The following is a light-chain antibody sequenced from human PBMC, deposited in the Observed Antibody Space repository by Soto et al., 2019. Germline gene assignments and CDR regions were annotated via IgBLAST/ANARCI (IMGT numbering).Light chain of an antibody. CDR3: CSYAAITPSVI. CDR2: EVS. CDR1: SSDFGSYNL. Sequence: QSVLTQPASVSGSPGQSITISCTGTSSDFGSYNLVSWYQQHPGKAPKLMIYEVSKRPSGVSNRFSGSKSGNTASLTISGLQTEDVADYFCCSYAAITPSVIFVGGTQLTVL. V-gene: IGLV2-23*02. J-gene: IGLJ2*01.